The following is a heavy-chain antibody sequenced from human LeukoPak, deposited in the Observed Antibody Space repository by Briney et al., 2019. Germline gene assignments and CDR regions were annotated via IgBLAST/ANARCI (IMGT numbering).Heavy chain of an antibody. V-gene: IGHV7-4-1*02. J-gene: IGHJ6*03. CDR1: GYTFTSYA. CDR2: INTNTGSP. Sequence: ASVKVSCKASGYTFTSYAMNWVRQAPGQGLEWMGWINTNTGSPTYAQGFTGRFVFSLDTSVSTAYLQISSLKAEDTAVYYCARTPEGMAAAGVYYYYYYYMDVWGKGTTVTVSS. CDR3: ARTPEGMAAAGVYYYYYYYMDV. D-gene: IGHD6-13*01.